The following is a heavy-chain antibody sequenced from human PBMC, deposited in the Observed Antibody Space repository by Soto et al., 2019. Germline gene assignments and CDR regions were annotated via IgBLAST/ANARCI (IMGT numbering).Heavy chain of an antibody. J-gene: IGHJ6*02. D-gene: IGHD6-25*01. V-gene: IGHV4-39*01. Sequence: SETLSLTCTVSGGSISSSSYYWGWICQPPGKGQEWIGSIYYSGSTYYNPSLKSRVTISVDTSKNQFSLKLNSVTAADTSLYYSARAALGIGMDVWGQGTTVTV. CDR3: ARAALGIGMDV. CDR1: GGSISSSSYY. CDR2: IYYSGST.